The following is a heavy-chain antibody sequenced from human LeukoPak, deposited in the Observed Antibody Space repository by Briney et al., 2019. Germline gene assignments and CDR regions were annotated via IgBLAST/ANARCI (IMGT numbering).Heavy chain of an antibody. V-gene: IGHV3-7*01. CDR2: INKDGSEK. D-gene: IGHD1-1*01. CDR3: ARDFSLTRLERPFDY. J-gene: IGHJ4*02. Sequence: GGSLRLSCAASGFSFSSYWMTWVRQAPGKGLEWVANINKDGSEKYYMDSVKGRFTISRDNAKNSLYLQMNSLRAEDTAVYYCARDFSLTRLERPFDYWGQGTLVTVSS. CDR1: GFSFSSYW.